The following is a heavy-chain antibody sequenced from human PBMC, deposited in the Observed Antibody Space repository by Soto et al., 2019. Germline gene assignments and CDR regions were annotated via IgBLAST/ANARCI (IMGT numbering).Heavy chain of an antibody. CDR2: LSDSGDSI. CDR3: AKVSSSWYAGFFDL. CDR1: GFTFSSHA. V-gene: IGHV3-23*01. D-gene: IGHD6-13*01. J-gene: IGHJ4*02. Sequence: EVQLLESGGGLVQPGRSLRLSCTASGFTFSSHAMTWVRQAPGKGLEWVSGLSDSGDSIYYADSVKGRFTIYRDNSMNTLYLQMNTLRVEVTAVYYCAKVSSSWYAGFFDLWGQGTLVTVSS.